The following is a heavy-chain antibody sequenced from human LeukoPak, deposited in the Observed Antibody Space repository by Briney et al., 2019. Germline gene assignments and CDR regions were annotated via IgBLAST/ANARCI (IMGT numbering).Heavy chain of an antibody. CDR1: GFTFSSHG. J-gene: IGHJ4*02. V-gene: IGHV4-34*01. Sequence: GSLRLSCAASGFTFSSHGMNWVRQPPGKGLEWIGEINHSGSTNYNPSLKSRVTISVDTSKNQFSLKLSSVTAADTAVYYCARRGDILTGYYSDYWGQGTLVTVSS. D-gene: IGHD3-9*01. CDR3: ARRGDILTGYYSDY. CDR2: INHSGST.